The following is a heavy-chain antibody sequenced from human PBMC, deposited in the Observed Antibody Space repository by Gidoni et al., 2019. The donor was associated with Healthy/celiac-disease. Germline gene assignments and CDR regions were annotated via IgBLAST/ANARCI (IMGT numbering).Heavy chain of an antibody. CDR3: ARGSPSQWLVGYYYYMDV. J-gene: IGHJ6*03. V-gene: IGHV1-69*01. Sequence: QVQLVQSGAEVKKPGSSVKVSCKASGGTFSSYAISWVRQAPGQGLEWMGGIIPSFGKANDAQKFQGRVTITADESTSTAYMELSSLRSEDTAVYYCARGSPSQWLVGYYYYMDVWGKGTTVTVSS. D-gene: IGHD6-19*01. CDR2: IIPSFGKA. CDR1: GGTFSSYA.